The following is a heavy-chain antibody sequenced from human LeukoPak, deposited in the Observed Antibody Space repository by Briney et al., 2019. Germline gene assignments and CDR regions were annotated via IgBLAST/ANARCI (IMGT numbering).Heavy chain of an antibody. Sequence: ASVKVSCKASGYTFTGYYMHWVRQAPGQGLEWMGWINPNSGGTNYAQKFQGRVTMTRDMSTSTVYMELNSLRSEDTAVYYCAELGITMIGGVWGKGTTVTISS. CDR1: GYTFTGYY. CDR3: AELGITMIGGV. J-gene: IGHJ6*04. CDR2: INPNSGGT. V-gene: IGHV1-2*02. D-gene: IGHD3-10*02.